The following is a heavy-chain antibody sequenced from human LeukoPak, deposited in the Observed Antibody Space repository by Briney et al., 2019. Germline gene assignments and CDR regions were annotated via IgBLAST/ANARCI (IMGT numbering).Heavy chain of an antibody. CDR3: AKDRQWLYYFDY. CDR1: GFTFSSYA. J-gene: IGHJ4*02. V-gene: IGHV3-23*01. CDR2: ISGSGGSA. Sequence: GGSLRLSCAASGFTFSSYAMSWVRQAPGKGLEWVSAISGSGGSAYYADSVKGRFTISRDNSKNTLYLQMNSLRAEDTAVYYCAKDRQWLYYFDYWGQGTLVTVSS. D-gene: IGHD6-19*01.